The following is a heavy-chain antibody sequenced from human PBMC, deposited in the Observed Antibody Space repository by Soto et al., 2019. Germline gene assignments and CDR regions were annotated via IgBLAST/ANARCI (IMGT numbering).Heavy chain of an antibody. J-gene: IGHJ4*02. V-gene: IGHV3-23*01. CDR1: PFTFSSYV. Sequence: EVQLLESGGGLVQPGGSLRVSCAASPFTFSSYVMSWVRQAPGKGLEWVSVISGSGGSTYYADSVKGRFTISRDNFKNTLYLHMNSLRVEDTAVYYCAKVGGSGYSDYWGQGTLVTVSS. CDR3: AKVGGSGYSDY. D-gene: IGHD3-22*01. CDR2: ISGSGGST.